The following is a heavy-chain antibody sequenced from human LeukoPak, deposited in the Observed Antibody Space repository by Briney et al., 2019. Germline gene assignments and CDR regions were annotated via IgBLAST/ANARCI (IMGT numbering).Heavy chain of an antibody. Sequence: PSETLSLTCTVSGGSISSYYWSWIRQPPGKGLEWIGYIYYSGSTNYNPSLKSRVTISVDTSKNQFSLKLSSVTAADTAVYYCARHRYYDFWSGVYYFDYWGQGTPVTVSS. CDR2: IYYSGST. J-gene: IGHJ4*02. D-gene: IGHD3-3*01. CDR1: GGSISSYY. CDR3: ARHRYYDFWSGVYYFDY. V-gene: IGHV4-59*08.